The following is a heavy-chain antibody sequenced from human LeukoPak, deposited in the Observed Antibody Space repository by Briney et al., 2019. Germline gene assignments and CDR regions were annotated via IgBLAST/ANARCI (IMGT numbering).Heavy chain of an antibody. CDR1: GGSISSGGYY. CDR3: ARGVAEAWFDP. J-gene: IGHJ5*02. D-gene: IGHD2-15*01. CDR2: IYHSGST. Sequence: SETLSLTCTVSGGSISSGGYYWSWIRQPPGKGLEWIGYIYHSGSTYYNPSLKSRVTISVDRSKNQFSLKLSSVTAADTAVYYCARGVAEAWFDPWGQGTLVTVSS. V-gene: IGHV4-30-2*01.